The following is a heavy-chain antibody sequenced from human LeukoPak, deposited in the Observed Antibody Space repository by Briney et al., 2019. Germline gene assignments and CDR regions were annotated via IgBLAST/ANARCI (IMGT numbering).Heavy chain of an antibody. CDR2: VYPGTSDS. CDR3: ARLGGYSTGWYIQY. Sequence: GESLKISCKGFGYTFTTNWIAWVRQMPGKGLEWMGVVYPGTSDSRYSPSFQGQVTISAENSLSAAYLQWSSLKASDSAMYYCARLGGYSTGWYIQYWGQGTLVTVSS. CDR1: GYTFTTNW. J-gene: IGHJ4*02. D-gene: IGHD6-19*01. V-gene: IGHV5-51*01.